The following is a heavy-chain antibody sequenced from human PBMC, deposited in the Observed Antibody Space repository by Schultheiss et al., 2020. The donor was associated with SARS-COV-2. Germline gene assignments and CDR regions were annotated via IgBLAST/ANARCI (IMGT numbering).Heavy chain of an antibody. CDR1: GGSISSGGYY. D-gene: IGHD3-16*01. J-gene: IGHJ4*02. CDR3: ASGGSRAARRYYFDY. CDR2: IYYSGST. Sequence: SQTLSLTCTVSGGSISSGGYYWSWIRQHPGKGLEWIGYIYYSGSTYYNPSLKSRVTISVDTSKNQFSLKLSSVTAADTAVYYCASGGSRAARRYYFDYWGQGTLVTVSS. V-gene: IGHV4-31*03.